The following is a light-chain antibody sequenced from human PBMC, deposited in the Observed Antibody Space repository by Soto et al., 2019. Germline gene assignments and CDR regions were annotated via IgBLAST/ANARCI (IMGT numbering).Light chain of an antibody. CDR1: SGHSSYI. V-gene: IGLV4-60*03. Sequence: QPVLTQSSSASASLGSSVKLTCTLSSGHSSYIIAWHQQQPGKAPRYLMKLEGSGSYNKGSGVPDRFSGSSSGTDRYLTISNLQSEDEADYYCETCDSSTLVFGGGTKVTVL. J-gene: IGLJ3*02. CDR2: LEGSGSY. CDR3: ETCDSSTLV.